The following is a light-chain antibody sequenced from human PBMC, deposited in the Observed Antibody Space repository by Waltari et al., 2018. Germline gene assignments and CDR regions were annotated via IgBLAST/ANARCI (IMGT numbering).Light chain of an antibody. V-gene: IGKV3-11*01. J-gene: IGKJ4*01. CDR1: QSISNY. CDR2: DAS. CDR3: QQRSNWLT. Sequence: EIVLTQSPATLSLSPGERATLSCRTSQSISNYLAWYQQKPGQAPRLLIYDASNRATGIPARFRGSGSGTDFTLTITSLEPEDVAVYYCQQRSNWLTFGGGTKVEIK.